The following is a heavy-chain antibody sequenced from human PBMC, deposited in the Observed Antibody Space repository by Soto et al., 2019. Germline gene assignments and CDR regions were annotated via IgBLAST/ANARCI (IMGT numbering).Heavy chain of an antibody. D-gene: IGHD3-10*01. Sequence: PWETLSLTWAGYGGSFRRYYWSWIRQPPGKGLEWIGYIYYSGSTNYNPSLKSRVTVSVDTSKNQFSLKLSSVTAADTAVYYCARYMVRGVLRYMDVWGKGTTVTVSS. CDR2: IYYSGST. J-gene: IGHJ6*03. CDR3: ARYMVRGVLRYMDV. CDR1: GGSFRRYY. V-gene: IGHV4-59*08.